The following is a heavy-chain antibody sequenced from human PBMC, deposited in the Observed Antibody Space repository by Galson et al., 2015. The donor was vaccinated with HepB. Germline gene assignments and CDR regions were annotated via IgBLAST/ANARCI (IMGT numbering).Heavy chain of an antibody. CDR1: GFTFTSYS. Sequence: LRLSCAASGFTFTSYSMNWVRQAPGKGLEWVSYISSSSNYIYYADSVKGRFTISRDNAKKSLYLQMNSLRAEDTAVYYCARGNDYGDENCDYWGQGTLVTVSS. J-gene: IGHJ4*02. D-gene: IGHD4-17*01. CDR3: ARGNDYGDENCDY. V-gene: IGHV3-21*01. CDR2: ISSSSNYI.